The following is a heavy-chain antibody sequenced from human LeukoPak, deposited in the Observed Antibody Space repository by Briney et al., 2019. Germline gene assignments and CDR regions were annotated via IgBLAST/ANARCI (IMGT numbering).Heavy chain of an antibody. CDR3: ARGILGYSTVYLDY. Sequence: GGSLRLSCAASGFSFSSYVMRWVRQAPGKGLEWVAVIWYDGSNKYYADSMRGRFTISRDNSENTLYLQMSSLRAEDTAVYYCARGILGYSTVYLDYWGQGALVTVSS. CDR2: IWYDGSNK. V-gene: IGHV3-33*01. D-gene: IGHD5-12*01. CDR1: GFSFSSYV. J-gene: IGHJ4*02.